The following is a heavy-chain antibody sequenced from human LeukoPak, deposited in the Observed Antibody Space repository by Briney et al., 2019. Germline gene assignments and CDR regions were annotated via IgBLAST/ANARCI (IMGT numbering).Heavy chain of an antibody. J-gene: IGHJ4*02. CDR3: AKEPLYSSGWYTAGYYFDY. CDR2: ISGSGGST. V-gene: IGHV3-23*01. CDR1: GYTFSSYA. Sequence: PGGSLRLSCAASGYTFSSYAMSWVRQAPGKGLEWVSAISGSGGSTYYADSVKGRFTISRDNSKNTLYLQMNSLRAEDTAVYYCAKEPLYSSGWYTAGYYFDYWGQGTLVTVS. D-gene: IGHD6-19*01.